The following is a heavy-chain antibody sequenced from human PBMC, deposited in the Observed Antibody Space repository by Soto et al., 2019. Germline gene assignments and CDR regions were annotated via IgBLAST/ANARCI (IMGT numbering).Heavy chain of an antibody. D-gene: IGHD3-22*01. CDR2: INAGSDST. V-gene: IGHV1-46*01. CDR1: GFTFINYY. CDR3: ASSYYYDSSGYSSLYYYYGMDV. J-gene: IGHJ6*02. Sequence: ASVKVSCKASGFTFINYYMHWVRQAPGQGLEWMGVINAGSDSTNYAQKFQGRVTMTRDTSASTAYMELSSLRSEDTAVYYCASSYYYDSSGYSSLYYYYGMDVWGQGTTVTVSS.